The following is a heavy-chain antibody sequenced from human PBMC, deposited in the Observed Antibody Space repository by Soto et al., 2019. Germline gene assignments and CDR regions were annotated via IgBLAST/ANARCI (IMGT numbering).Heavy chain of an antibody. CDR3: ARGYCSGGNCYSGMDV. V-gene: IGHV1-69*13. Sequence: ASVKVSCKASGYTFTSYDINWVRQATGQGLEWMGGIIPISGTTYYTQKFQGRVTITADEPTSTAFMELSSLKSEDTAVFYCARGYCSGGNCYSGMDVWGQGTMVTVSS. J-gene: IGHJ6*02. CDR2: IIPISGTT. D-gene: IGHD2-15*01. CDR1: GYTFTSYD.